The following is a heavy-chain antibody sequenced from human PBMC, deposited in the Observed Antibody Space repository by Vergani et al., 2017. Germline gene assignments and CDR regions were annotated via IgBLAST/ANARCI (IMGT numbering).Heavy chain of an antibody. CDR2: IYYSGST. V-gene: IGHV4-59*08. J-gene: IGHJ6*02. Sequence: QVQLQESGPGLVKPSETLSLTCTVSGGSISSYYWSWIRQPPGKGLEWIGNIYYSGSTNYNPSLKSRFTISVDTSKNQFSLMLSSVTAADTAVYYCARQARPLLDYDSSVYFVWGQGTTGTVSS. CDR3: ARQARPLLDYDSSVYFV. D-gene: IGHD3-22*01. CDR1: GGSISSYY.